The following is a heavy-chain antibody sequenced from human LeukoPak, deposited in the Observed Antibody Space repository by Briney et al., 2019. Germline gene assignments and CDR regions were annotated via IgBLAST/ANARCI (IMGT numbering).Heavy chain of an antibody. CDR1: GFTFSSYG. V-gene: IGHV3-30*02. J-gene: IGHJ4*02. CDR2: IRYDGSNK. Sequence: PGGSLRLSCATSGFTFSSYGIHWVRQAPGKGLEWVAFIRYDGSNKYYTDSVKGRFTISRDNSKNTLYLQMNSMRAEDTAVYYCAKDSYGGNNMYYFDYWGQGTLVTVSS. CDR3: AKDSYGGNNMYYFDY. D-gene: IGHD4-23*01.